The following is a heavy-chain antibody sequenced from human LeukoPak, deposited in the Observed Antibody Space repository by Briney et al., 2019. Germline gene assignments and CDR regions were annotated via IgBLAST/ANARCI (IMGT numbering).Heavy chain of an antibody. CDR3: ARGLLIDRAMGMSQSSWNPWDI. D-gene: IGHD5-18*01. CDR1: GGTFSSYA. J-gene: IGHJ3*02. CDR2: IIPIFGTA. V-gene: IGHV1-69*05. Sequence: GASVKVSCKASGGTFSSYAISWVRQAPGQGLERMGRIIPIFGTANYAQKFQGRVTITTDESTSTAYMELSSLRSEDTAVYYCARGLLIDRAMGMSQSSWNPWDIWGQGTMVTVSS.